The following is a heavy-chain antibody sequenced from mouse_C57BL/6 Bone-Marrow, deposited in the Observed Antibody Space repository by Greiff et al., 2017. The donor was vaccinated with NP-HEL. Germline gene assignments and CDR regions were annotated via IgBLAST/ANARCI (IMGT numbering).Heavy chain of an antibody. Sequence: VHVKQSGAELVRPGSSVKMSCKTSGYTFPSYGIKWGKQRPGQGLEWIGYIYIGNGYTEYNEKFKGKATLTSDTSSSTAYMQLSSLTSEDSAIYFCARDDYDGVLNFDYWGQGTTLTVSS. J-gene: IGHJ2*01. D-gene: IGHD2-4*01. V-gene: IGHV1-58*01. CDR2: IYIGNGYT. CDR3: ARDDYDGVLNFDY. CDR1: GYTFPSYG.